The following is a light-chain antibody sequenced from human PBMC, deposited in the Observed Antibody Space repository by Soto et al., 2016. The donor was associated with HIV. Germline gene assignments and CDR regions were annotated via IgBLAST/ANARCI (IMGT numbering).Light chain of an antibody. CDR2: VK. V-gene: IGLV3-19*01. Sequence: SSELTQDPAVSVALGQTVKITCQGDSLRNYYASWYQQKPGQAPLLSSMVKIIGPSGIPDRFSGSSSGHTASLTITGVQAEDDADYYCNSRDSSGLHLGLFGNGPRSPS. CDR1: SLRNYY. CDR3: NSRDSSGLHLGL. J-gene: IGLJ1*01.